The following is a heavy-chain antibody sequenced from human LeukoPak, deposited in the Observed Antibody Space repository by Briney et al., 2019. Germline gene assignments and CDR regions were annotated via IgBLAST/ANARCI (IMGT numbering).Heavy chain of an antibody. CDR3: TSRGFGELQKSYNY. D-gene: IGHD3-10*01. CDR1: GFTFSGSA. J-gene: IGHJ4*02. Sequence: GGSLRLSCAASGFTFSGSAMHWVRQASGKGLEWVGRIRSKANNYATEYVASVKGRFTISRDDSKNTAYLQMNSLKTEDTAVYYCTSRGFGELQKSYNYWGQGTLVTVSS. CDR2: IRSKANNYAT. V-gene: IGHV3-73*01.